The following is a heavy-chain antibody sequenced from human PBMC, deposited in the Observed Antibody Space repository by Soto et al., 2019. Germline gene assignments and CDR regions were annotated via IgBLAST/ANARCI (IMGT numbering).Heavy chain of an antibody. J-gene: IGHJ3*02. Sequence: QLQLQESGPGLVKPSETLSLTCTVSGGSISSSSYYWGWIRQPPGKGLEWIGSIYYSGSTYYNPSLKSRVTISVDTSKNQFSLKLSSVTAADTAVYYCASFFVDTAMVLDAFDIWGQGTMVTVSS. D-gene: IGHD5-18*01. CDR2: IYYSGST. V-gene: IGHV4-39*01. CDR3: ASFFVDTAMVLDAFDI. CDR1: GGSISSSSYY.